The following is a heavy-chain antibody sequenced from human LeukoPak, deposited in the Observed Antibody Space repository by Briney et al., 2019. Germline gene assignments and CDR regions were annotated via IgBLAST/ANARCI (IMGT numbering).Heavy chain of an antibody. CDR1: GFIVSSNY. CDR3: AALARDY. V-gene: IGHV3-53*01. D-gene: IGHD3-3*02. Sequence: GGSLRLSCAASGFIVSSNYMTWVRQAPGEGLEWVSVIHNDGSTYYTDSVKGRFSISRDNSKNTLYLQMNSLRVEDTAVYYCAALARDYWGQGTLVTVSS. CDR2: IHNDGST. J-gene: IGHJ4*02.